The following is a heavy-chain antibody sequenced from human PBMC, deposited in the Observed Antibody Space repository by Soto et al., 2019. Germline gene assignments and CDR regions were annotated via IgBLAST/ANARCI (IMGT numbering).Heavy chain of an antibody. CDR2: ISAYNGNT. CDR3: ARAITEWLPFSHPPYYMDV. CDR1: GYTFTSYG. D-gene: IGHD3-3*01. Sequence: ASVKVSCKASGYTFTSYGISWVRQAPGQGLEWMGWISAYNGNTNYAQKLQGRVTMTTDTSTSTAYMELRSLRSDDTAVYYCARAITEWLPFSHPPYYMDVWGKGTTVTVSS. V-gene: IGHV1-18*01. J-gene: IGHJ6*03.